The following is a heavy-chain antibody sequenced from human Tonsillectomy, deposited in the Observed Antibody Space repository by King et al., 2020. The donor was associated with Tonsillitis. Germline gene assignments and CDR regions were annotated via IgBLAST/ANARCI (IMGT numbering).Heavy chain of an antibody. Sequence: QLVQSGGGVVQPVRSLRLSCAASGFTFSSYGMHWVRQAPGKGLEWVAVISYDGSNKYYADSVKGRFTISRDNSKKTLYLQMNSLRAEDTAVYYCAKDPRVQIVATIGVAFDYWGQGTLVTVSS. CDR2: ISYDGSNK. J-gene: IGHJ4*02. V-gene: IGHV3-30*18. CDR1: GFTFSSYG. D-gene: IGHD5-12*01. CDR3: AKDPRVQIVATIGVAFDY.